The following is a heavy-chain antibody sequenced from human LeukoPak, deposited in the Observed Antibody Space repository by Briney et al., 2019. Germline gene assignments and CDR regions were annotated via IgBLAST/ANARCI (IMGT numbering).Heavy chain of an antibody. CDR1: GGSTSNNY. Sequence: SETLSLTYSVPGGSTSNNYWSWIRQPPGKGLEWIGYIYYSGSTYYNPSLKSRVTISVDTSKNQFSLKLSSVTAADTAVYYCARHGDGSSSWYKTRGYYFDYWGQGTLVTVSS. CDR2: IYYSGST. J-gene: IGHJ4*02. D-gene: IGHD6-13*01. V-gene: IGHV4-59*08. CDR3: ARHGDGSSSWYKTRGYYFDY.